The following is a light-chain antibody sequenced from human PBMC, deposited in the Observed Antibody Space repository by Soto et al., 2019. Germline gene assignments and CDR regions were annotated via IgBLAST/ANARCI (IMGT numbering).Light chain of an antibody. CDR1: SSDVGGYNY. Sequence: QSALTQPASVSGSPGQSITISCTGTSSDVGGYNYVSWYQQHPGKAPKVMIYEVGNRPSGVSNRFSGSKSGNTASLTISGLQAEDEADYYCSSYTSSNTWVFGGGTKLTVL. CDR3: SSYTSSNTWV. CDR2: EVG. J-gene: IGLJ3*02. V-gene: IGLV2-14*01.